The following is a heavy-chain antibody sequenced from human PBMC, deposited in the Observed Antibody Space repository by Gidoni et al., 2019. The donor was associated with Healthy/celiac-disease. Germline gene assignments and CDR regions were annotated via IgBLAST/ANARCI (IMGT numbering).Heavy chain of an antibody. CDR3: TTRTDYDFWSGSVPDYMDV. D-gene: IGHD3-3*01. CDR2: IKSKTDGGTT. V-gene: IGHV3-15*07. J-gene: IGHJ6*03. CDR1: GFTFSNDW. Sequence: EVQLVESGGGLVKPGGYLRLSCAASGFTFSNDWMNWARQDPGKGLEWVGRIKSKTDGGTTDYAAPVKGRFTISRDDSKNTLYLQMNSLKTEDTAVYYCTTRTDYDFWSGSVPDYMDVWGKGTTVTVSS.